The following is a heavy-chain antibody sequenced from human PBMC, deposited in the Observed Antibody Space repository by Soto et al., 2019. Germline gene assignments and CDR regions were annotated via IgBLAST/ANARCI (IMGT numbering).Heavy chain of an antibody. CDR3: TKDQVQRTEWPYY. Sequence: EVQLLESGGGLVQPGGSLRLSCAASGFTFSNYAMSWVRQAPGKGLEWVSAISGSGGSTYYADSLKGRFTISRDNSKNTLYLQMNRLRAEDTAGYYCTKDQVQRTEWPYYWGQGTLVTVSS. J-gene: IGHJ4*02. D-gene: IGHD3-3*01. V-gene: IGHV3-23*01. CDR2: ISGSGGST. CDR1: GFTFSNYA.